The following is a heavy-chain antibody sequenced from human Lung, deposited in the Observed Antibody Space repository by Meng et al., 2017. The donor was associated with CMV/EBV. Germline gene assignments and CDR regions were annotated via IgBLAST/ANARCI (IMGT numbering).Heavy chain of an antibody. D-gene: IGHD6-13*01. CDR3: ARGYPDGDFDS. CDR2: IFSGGST. V-gene: IGHV3-53*01. J-gene: IGHJ4*02. CDR1: GHTVSNNY. Sequence: ESLKISCAASGHTVSNNYMTWVRQPPGKGLECGSVIFSGGSTYYVDSVKGRFTISRDASKNTLYLQMNNLRADDTAVYYCARGYPDGDFDSWGQGTLVTVSS.